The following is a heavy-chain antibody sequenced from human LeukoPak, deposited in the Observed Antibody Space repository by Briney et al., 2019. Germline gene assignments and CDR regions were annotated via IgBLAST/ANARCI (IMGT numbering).Heavy chain of an antibody. CDR3: ARQVVGVYFDY. Sequence: SETLSLTCTVSGGSISSYYWSWIRQPPGKGLEWIGYIYYSGSTNYNPSLKSRVTISADTSKNQFSLKLSSVTAADTAVYYCARQVVGVYFDYWGQGTLVTVSS. CDR1: GGSISSYY. J-gene: IGHJ4*02. V-gene: IGHV4-59*08. D-gene: IGHD1-26*01. CDR2: IYYSGST.